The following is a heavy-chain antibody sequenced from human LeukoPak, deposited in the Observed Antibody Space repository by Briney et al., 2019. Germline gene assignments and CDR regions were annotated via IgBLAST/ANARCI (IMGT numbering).Heavy chain of an antibody. V-gene: IGHV3-21*01. CDR2: ISSSSSYI. CDR1: GFTFSSYS. D-gene: IGHD1-26*01. CDR3: ARDEWELPGSYFDY. J-gene: IGHJ4*02. Sequence: MTGGSLRLSCAASGFTFSSYSMNWVRQAPRKRLEWVSSISSSSSYIYYADSVKGRFTISRDNAKNSLYLQMNSLRAEDTAVYYCARDEWELPGSYFDYWGKGTLVTVSS.